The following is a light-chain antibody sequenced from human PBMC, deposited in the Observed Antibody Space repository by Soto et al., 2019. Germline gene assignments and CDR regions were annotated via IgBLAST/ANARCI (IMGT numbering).Light chain of an antibody. V-gene: IGKV1-9*01. Sequence: IQLTQSPSSLSASVGDRVTITCRASQDISNYLAWYQQRPGIAPKLLIYAASTLQSGVPSRFGGSGSGTHFTLTISSVQPEDFATYYCQQLNRYPLTFGQGTKVDIK. CDR2: AAS. CDR1: QDISNY. CDR3: QQLNRYPLT. J-gene: IGKJ1*01.